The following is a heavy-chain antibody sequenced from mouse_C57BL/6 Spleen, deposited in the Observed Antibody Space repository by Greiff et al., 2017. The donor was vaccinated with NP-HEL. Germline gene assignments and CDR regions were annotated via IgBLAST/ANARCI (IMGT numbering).Heavy chain of an antibody. J-gene: IGHJ3*01. CDR1: GFNIKDYY. Sequence: VQLKESGAELVKPGASVKLSCTASGFNIKDYYMHWVKQRTEQGLEWIGRIDPEDGETKYAPKFQGKATITADTSSNTAYLQLSSLTSEDSAVYYCAISITTVVATGWGQGTLVTVSA. CDR3: AISITTVVATG. V-gene: IGHV14-2*01. D-gene: IGHD1-1*01. CDR2: IDPEDGET.